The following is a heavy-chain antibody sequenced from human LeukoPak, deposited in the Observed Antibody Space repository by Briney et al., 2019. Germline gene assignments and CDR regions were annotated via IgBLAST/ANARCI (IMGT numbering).Heavy chain of an antibody. CDR3: ARAPHGDYPGNWFDP. D-gene: IGHD4-17*01. Sequence: SQTLSLTCTVSGGSISSGDYYWSWIRQPPGKGLEWIGYIYYSGSTYYNPSLKSRVTISVDTSKNQFSLKLSSVTAADTAVYFCARAPHGDYPGNWFDPWGQGTLVTVTS. J-gene: IGHJ5*02. CDR1: GGSISSGDYY. V-gene: IGHV4-30-4*01. CDR2: IYYSGST.